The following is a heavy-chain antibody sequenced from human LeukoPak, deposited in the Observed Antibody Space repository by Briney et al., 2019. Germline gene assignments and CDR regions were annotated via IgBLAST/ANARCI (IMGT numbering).Heavy chain of an antibody. CDR2: ISGSGGST. J-gene: IGHJ4*02. D-gene: IGHD3-3*01. Sequence: GGSLRLSCAASGFTFSSYAMSWVRQAPGKGLEWVSAISGSGGSTYYADSVKGRFTISRDNSKNTLYLQMNSLRAEDTAVYYCARNPTYYDFWSGHMYYFDYWGQGTLVTVSS. CDR1: GFTFSSYA. V-gene: IGHV3-23*01. CDR3: ARNPTYYDFWSGHMYYFDY.